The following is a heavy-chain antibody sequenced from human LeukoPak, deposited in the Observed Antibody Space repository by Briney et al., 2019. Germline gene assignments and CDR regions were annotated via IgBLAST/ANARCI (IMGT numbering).Heavy chain of an antibody. J-gene: IGHJ6*02. CDR2: ISYSGST. Sequence: RTSETLSLTCTVSGDSISNYYWSWIRQPPGKGLEWIGSISYSGSTNYNPSLKSRVTISVDTSKNQFSLELSSVTAADTAVYYCARRSDYTTGRYGMGVWGQGATVTVSS. V-gene: IGHV4-59*08. CDR3: ARRSDYTTGRYGMGV. CDR1: GDSISNYY. D-gene: IGHD4-11*01.